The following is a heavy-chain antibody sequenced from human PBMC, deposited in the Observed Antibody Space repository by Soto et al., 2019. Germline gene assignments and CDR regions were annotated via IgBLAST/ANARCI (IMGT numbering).Heavy chain of an antibody. J-gene: IGHJ4*02. CDR3: ARVPHSSSWYFDY. Sequence: ETLSLTCTVSGGSISSYYWSWIRQPPGKGLEWIGYIYYSGSTNYNPSLKSRVTISVDTSKNQFSLKLSSVAAADADVYYCARVPHSSSWYFDYWGQGTLVTVSS. CDR1: GGSISSYY. V-gene: IGHV4-59*01. CDR2: IYYSGST. D-gene: IGHD6-13*01.